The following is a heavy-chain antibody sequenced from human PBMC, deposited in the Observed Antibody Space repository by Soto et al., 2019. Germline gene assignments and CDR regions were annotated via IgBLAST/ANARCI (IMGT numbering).Heavy chain of an antibody. J-gene: IGHJ4*02. Sequence: ASVKVSCKVSGDTFIAHYIHWVRQAPGKGLEWIGWTNPNNGSTKYAQKFQGRVTMTRDTSITTVYVELSSLRSDDTAVYFCASPRVGYSGSNVDYWGQGTLVTAPQ. CDR3: ASPRVGYSGSNVDY. CDR2: TNPNNGST. V-gene: IGHV1-2*02. D-gene: IGHD1-26*01. CDR1: GDTFIAHY.